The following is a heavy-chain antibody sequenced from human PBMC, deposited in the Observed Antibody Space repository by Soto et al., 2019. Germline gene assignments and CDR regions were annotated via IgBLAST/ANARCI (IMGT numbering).Heavy chain of an antibody. D-gene: IGHD2-2*03. Sequence: ASVKVSCKASGGTFSSYAISWVRQAPGQGLEWMGGIIPIFGTANYAQKFQGRVTITADESTSTAYMGLSSLRSEDTAVYYCARTVSGDVGYCSSTSCPYFDYWGQGTLVTVSS. CDR3: ARTVSGDVGYCSSTSCPYFDY. CDR1: GGTFSSYA. J-gene: IGHJ4*02. CDR2: IIPIFGTA. V-gene: IGHV1-69*13.